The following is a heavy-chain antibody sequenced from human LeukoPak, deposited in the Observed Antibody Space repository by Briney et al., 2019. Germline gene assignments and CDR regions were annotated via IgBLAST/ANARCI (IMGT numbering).Heavy chain of an antibody. J-gene: IGHJ4*02. CDR1: GYTLTELS. CDR2: FDPEDGET. D-gene: IGHD4-23*01. CDR3: ATLLYGGNRYYFDY. V-gene: IGHV1-24*01. Sequence: ASVKVSCKVSGYTLTELSMHWVRQAPGKGLEWMGGFDPEDGETIYAQKFQGRVTMTEDTSTDTAYMELSSLRSEDTAMYYCATLLYGGNRYYFDYWGQGTLVTVSS.